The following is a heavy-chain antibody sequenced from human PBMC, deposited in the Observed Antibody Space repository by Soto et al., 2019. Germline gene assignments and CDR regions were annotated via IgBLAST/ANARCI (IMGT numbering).Heavy chain of an antibody. CDR1: GFTFSDFA. Sequence: PGGSLRLSCLASGFTFSDFAMTLVRHVPGRGLEWVASLDGAGGSTYYAESVRGRFSISRDNSQNTLFLQMKRLTVDDTAIYYCAAPRDEYGSGVSWFTYGMGIWGQGTTVNVSS. CDR2: LDGAGGST. V-gene: IGHV3-23*01. CDR3: AAPRDEYGSGVSWFTYGMGI. D-gene: IGHD3-10*01. J-gene: IGHJ6*01.